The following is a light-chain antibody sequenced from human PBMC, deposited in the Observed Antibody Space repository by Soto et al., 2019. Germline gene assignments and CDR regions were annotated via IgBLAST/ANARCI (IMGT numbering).Light chain of an antibody. J-gene: IGKJ1*01. V-gene: IGKV3-15*01. CDR2: GAS. CDR3: QQYNDWPPWT. CDR1: QSVSSN. Sequence: EIVMTQSPATLSVSPGERATLSRRASQSVSSNLAWYQQKPGQAPRLLISGASTRATGIPARFSGSGSGTEFTLTISSLQSEDFAIYYCQQYNDWPPWTFGQGTKVEIK.